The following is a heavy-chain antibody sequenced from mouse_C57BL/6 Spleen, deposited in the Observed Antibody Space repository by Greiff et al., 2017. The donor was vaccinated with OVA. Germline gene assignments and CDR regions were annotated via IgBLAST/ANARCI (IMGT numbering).Heavy chain of an antibody. V-gene: IGHV1-82*01. D-gene: IGHD4-1*01. J-gene: IGHJ2*01. CDR2: IYPGDGDT. Sequence: VQLQQSGPELVKPGASVKISCKASGYAFSSSWMNWVKQRPGKGLEWIGRIYPGDGDTNYNGKFKGKATLTADKSSSTAYMQLSSLTSEDSAVYFCARSTGTLYFDYWGQGTTLTVSS. CDR3: ARSTGTLYFDY. CDR1: GYAFSSSW.